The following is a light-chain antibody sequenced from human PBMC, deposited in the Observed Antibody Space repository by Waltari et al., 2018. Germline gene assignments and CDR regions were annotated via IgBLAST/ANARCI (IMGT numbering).Light chain of an antibody. CDR3: AGWDDSLSGWV. CDR2: RNY. Sequence: QSVLTQPPSASGTPGQRVTISCSGSSSNIGSNYVYWYQQLPGTAPKLLIYRNYQRTSGVPDRFSGSKSGTSASLAISGLRSEDEADYYCAGWDDSLSGWVFGGGTKLTVL. V-gene: IGLV1-47*01. CDR1: SSNIGSNY. J-gene: IGLJ3*02.